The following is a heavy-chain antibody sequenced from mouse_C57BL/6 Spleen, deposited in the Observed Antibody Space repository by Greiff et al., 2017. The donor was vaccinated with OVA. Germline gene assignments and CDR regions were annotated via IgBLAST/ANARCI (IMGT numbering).Heavy chain of an antibody. D-gene: IGHD4-1*01. V-gene: IGHV5-17*01. CDR1: GFTFSDYG. CDR2: ISSGSSTI. J-gene: IGHJ4*01. CDR3: ARENWSYAMDY. Sequence: EVKLMESGGGLVKPGGSLKLSCAASGFTFSDYGMHWVRQAPEKGLEWVAYISSGSSTIYYADTVKGRFTISRDNAKNTLFLQMTSLRSEDTAMYYCARENWSYAMDYWGQGTSVTVSS.